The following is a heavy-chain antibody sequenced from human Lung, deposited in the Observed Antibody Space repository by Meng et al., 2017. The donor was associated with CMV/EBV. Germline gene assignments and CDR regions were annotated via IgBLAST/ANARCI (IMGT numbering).Heavy chain of an antibody. D-gene: IGHD3-16*01. Sequence: GGSLRLXFAVSGFTVSSNYMNWVRQAPGKGLEWVSIIYGGTGTYYADSVKGRFSIPRDNSKNTVYLQMDSLSPEDTAVYYCATAGAFPQYFDDWGQGALVTVSS. CDR2: IYGGTGT. CDR3: ATAGAFPQYFDD. CDR1: GFTVSSNY. J-gene: IGHJ4*02. V-gene: IGHV3-53*01.